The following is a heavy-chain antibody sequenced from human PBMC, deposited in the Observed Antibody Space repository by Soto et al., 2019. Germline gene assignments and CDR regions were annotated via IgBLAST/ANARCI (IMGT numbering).Heavy chain of an antibody. J-gene: IGHJ6*02. CDR3: ARDYNDSSCYYYCYYGTDV. V-gene: IGHV3-11*01. CDR2: ISSSGSTI. Sequence: GGSLRLSCAASGFTFSDYYMSWIRQAPGKGLEWVSYISSSGSTIYYADSVKGRFTISRDNAKNSLYLQMNSLRAEDTAVYYCARDYNDSSCYYYCYYGTDVWGQGTTVTVSS. CDR1: GFTFSDYY. D-gene: IGHD3-22*01.